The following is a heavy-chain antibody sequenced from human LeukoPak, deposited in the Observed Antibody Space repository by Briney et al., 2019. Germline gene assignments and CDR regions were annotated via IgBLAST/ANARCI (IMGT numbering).Heavy chain of an antibody. CDR3: AKGWLVRPRFGAFDI. CDR1: GFTFSNAW. D-gene: IGHD6-19*01. V-gene: IGHV3-15*01. J-gene: IGHJ3*02. Sequence: GGSLRLSCAASGFTFSNAWMSWVRQAPGKGLEWVGRIKSKTDGGTTDYAAPVKGRFTISRDDSKNTLYLQMNSLKTEDTAVYYCAKGWLVRPRFGAFDIWGQGTTVTVSS. CDR2: IKSKTDGGTT.